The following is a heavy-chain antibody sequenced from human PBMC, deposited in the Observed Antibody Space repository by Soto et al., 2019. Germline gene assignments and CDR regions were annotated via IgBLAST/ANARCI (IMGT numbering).Heavy chain of an antibody. Sequence: ASVKVSCKASGYTFTSYAMHWVRQAPGQRLEWMGWINAGNGNTKYSQKFQGRVTITRDTSASTAYMELSSLRSEDTAVYYCASALTTYYDFWGGYYYGMDVWGQGTTVTVSS. D-gene: IGHD3-3*01. CDR3: ASALTTYYDFWGGYYYGMDV. V-gene: IGHV1-3*01. CDR2: INAGNGNT. J-gene: IGHJ6*02. CDR1: GYTFTSYA.